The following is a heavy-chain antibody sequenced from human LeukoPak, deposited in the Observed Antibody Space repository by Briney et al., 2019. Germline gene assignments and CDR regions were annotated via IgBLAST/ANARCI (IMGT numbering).Heavy chain of an antibody. CDR3: AREVTGTSYFDY. D-gene: IGHD2-21*02. Sequence: GGSLRLSCAASGFTFDDYGMSWVRQAPGKGLEWVSGINWNGGSTGYADSVKGRFTISRDNAKNTLYLQMNSLRAKDTAVYYCAREVTGTSYFDYWGQGTLVTVSS. CDR2: INWNGGST. J-gene: IGHJ4*02. V-gene: IGHV3-20*04. CDR1: GFTFDDYG.